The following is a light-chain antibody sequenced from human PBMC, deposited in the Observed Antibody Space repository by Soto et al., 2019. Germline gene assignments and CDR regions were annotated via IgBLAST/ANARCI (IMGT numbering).Light chain of an antibody. CDR1: QSVSSY. CDR2: DAS. V-gene: IGKV3-11*01. J-gene: IGKJ1*01. CDR3: GQFVSSPPRT. Sequence: EIVLTQSPATLSLSPGERATLSCRASQSVSSYLAWYQQKPGQAPRLLIYDASNRATGIPARFSGSGSGTDFTLTISSLEPEDFALYYCGQFVSSPPRTFGQGTKWIS.